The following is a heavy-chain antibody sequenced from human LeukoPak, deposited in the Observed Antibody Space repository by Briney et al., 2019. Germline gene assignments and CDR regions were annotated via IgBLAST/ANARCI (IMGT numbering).Heavy chain of an antibody. CDR2: INYRGST. J-gene: IGHJ4*02. V-gene: IGHV4-31*03. CDR1: GGSVSSASYY. D-gene: IGHD5-24*01. Sequence: SETLSLTCTVSGGSVSSASYYWSWIRQHPGKGLEWIGNINYRGSTYYSPSLKSRINISVDTSKNQFSLKLSSMTAADTAMFYCARGLRDGHKPFDYWGQGALVIVSS. CDR3: ARGLRDGHKPFDY.